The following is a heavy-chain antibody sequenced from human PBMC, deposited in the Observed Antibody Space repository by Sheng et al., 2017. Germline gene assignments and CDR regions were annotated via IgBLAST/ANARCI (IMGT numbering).Heavy chain of an antibody. J-gene: IGHJ4*02. CDR1: GFTFSDYY. D-gene: IGHD5-18*01. V-gene: IGHV3-11*05. Sequence: QVQLVESGGGLVKPGGSLRLSCAASGFTFSDYYMSWIRQAPGKGLEWVSYISSSSSYTNYADSVKGRFTISRDNAKNSLYLQMNSLRAEDTAVYYCARRLRSGYSYGIDYWGQGTLVTVSS. CDR3: ARRLRSGYSYGIDY. CDR2: ISSSSSYT.